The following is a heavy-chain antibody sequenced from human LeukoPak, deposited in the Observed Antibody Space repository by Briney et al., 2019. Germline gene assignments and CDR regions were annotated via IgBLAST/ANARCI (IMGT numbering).Heavy chain of an antibody. V-gene: IGHV3-23*01. J-gene: IGHJ6*03. Sequence: GGSLRLSCAASGFTFSSYAMSWVRQAPGKGLEWVSAISGSGGSTYYADSVKGRFTISRDNSKNTLYLQMNSLRAEDTAVYYCAKRGRGSGSTLYYYYYMDVWGKGTTVTVSS. CDR3: AKRGRGSGSTLYYYYYMDV. CDR1: GFTFSSYA. D-gene: IGHD3-10*01. CDR2: ISGSGGST.